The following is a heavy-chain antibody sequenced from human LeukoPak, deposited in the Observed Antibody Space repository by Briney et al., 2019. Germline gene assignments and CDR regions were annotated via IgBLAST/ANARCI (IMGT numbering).Heavy chain of an antibody. CDR3: AKENGYCSGGSCYPYYYYGMDV. D-gene: IGHD2-15*01. V-gene: IGHV3-23*01. J-gene: IGHJ6*02. Sequence: GGSLRLPCAASGFTFSSYAMRWVRQAPGKGLEWVSAISGSGGSTYYADSVKGRFTISRDNSKNTLYLQMNSLRAEDTAVYYCAKENGYCSGGSCYPYYYYGMDVWGQGTTVTVSS. CDR2: ISGSGGST. CDR1: GFTFSSYA.